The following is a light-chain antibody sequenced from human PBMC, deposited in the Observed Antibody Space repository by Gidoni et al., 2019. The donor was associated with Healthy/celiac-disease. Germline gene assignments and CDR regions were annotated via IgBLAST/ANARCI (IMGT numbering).Light chain of an antibody. CDR1: QSVSSY. Sequence: EIVLTQSPATLSLSPGERDTLTCRASQSVSSYLAWYQHKPSQAPRLLIYDASNRATGIPARFSGSGSGTDFTLTISSLGPEDFAVYYCQQRSNWPITFGQGTRLEIK. CDR3: QQRSNWPIT. V-gene: IGKV3-11*01. J-gene: IGKJ5*01. CDR2: DAS.